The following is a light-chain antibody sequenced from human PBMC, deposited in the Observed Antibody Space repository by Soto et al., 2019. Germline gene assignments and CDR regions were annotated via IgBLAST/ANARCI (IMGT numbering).Light chain of an antibody. CDR1: QSVYSN. CDR3: QQYTKWPLT. J-gene: IGKJ4*01. CDR2: HAS. V-gene: IGKV3-15*01. Sequence: EIVMTQSPATLSVSPGERATLSCRASQSVYSNLAWYQQKPGQAPRLLIYHASTRATGIPARFSGGGSATEFTLTISSLQSEDFAVYYCQQYTKWPLTFGGGTKVEIK.